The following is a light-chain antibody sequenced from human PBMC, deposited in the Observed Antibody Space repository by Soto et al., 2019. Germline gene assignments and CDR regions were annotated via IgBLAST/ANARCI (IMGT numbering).Light chain of an antibody. CDR2: GAS. Sequence: EIVLTQSPGTLSLSPGERATLSCRASQSVSSSYLAWYQQEPGQAPRLLIYGASSRATGIPDRFRGSGYWTDLPLTISRLEPEEFELYYCQQYGSSPPVDFCVTFGQGTKLEIK. J-gene: IGKJ2*01. CDR3: QQYGSSPPVDFCVT. V-gene: IGKV3-20*01. CDR1: QSVSSSY.